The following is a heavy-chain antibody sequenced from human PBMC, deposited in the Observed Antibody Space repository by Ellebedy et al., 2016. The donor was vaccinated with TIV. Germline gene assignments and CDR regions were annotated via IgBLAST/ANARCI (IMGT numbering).Heavy chain of an antibody. V-gene: IGHV5-51*01. CDR1: GYSFTSYW. CDR3: ARGDHSSGYYPSWADY. J-gene: IGHJ4*02. Sequence: GESLKISCKGSGYSFTSYWIGWVRQMPGKGLEWMGIIYPSDSDTTYSTSFQGQVTISADKSISTAYLQWSNLKPSDTAMYYCARGDHSSGYYPSWADYWGQGTLVTVSS. D-gene: IGHD3-22*01. CDR2: IYPSDSDT.